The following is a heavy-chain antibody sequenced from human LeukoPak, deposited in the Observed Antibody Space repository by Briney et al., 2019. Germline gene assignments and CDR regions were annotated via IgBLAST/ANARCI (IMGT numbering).Heavy chain of an antibody. CDR2: IYHSGST. CDR3: AKVAAAGTLYFQH. CDR1: GGSVSSGSYY. J-gene: IGHJ1*01. Sequence: PSETLSLTCTVSGGSVSSGSYYWSWIRQPPGKGLEWIGYIYHSGSTYYNPSLKSRVTISVDRSKNQFSLKLSSVTAADTAVYYCAKVAAAGTLYFQHWGQGTLVTVSS. V-gene: IGHV4-30-2*01. D-gene: IGHD6-13*01.